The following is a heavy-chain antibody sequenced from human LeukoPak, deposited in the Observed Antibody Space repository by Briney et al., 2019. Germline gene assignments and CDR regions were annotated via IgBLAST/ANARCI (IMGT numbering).Heavy chain of an antibody. CDR1: GYTLTELS. CDR2: FDPEDGET. J-gene: IGHJ3*02. V-gene: IGHV1-24*01. Sequence: ASVKVSCKVSGYTLTELSMHWLRQAPGKGLEWMGGFDPEDGETIYAQKFQGRVTMTEDTSTDTAYMELSSLRSEDTAVYYCATESELRTSPMGSCYAFDIWGQGTMVTVSS. D-gene: IGHD2-15*01. CDR3: ATESELRTSPMGSCYAFDI.